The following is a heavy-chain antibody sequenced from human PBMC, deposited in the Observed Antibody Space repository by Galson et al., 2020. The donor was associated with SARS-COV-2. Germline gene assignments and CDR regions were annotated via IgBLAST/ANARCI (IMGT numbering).Heavy chain of an antibody. CDR3: ARTSWGSSWYRYFDY. CDR1: GFTFSSYA. V-gene: IGHV3-30*04. Sequence: GESLKISCAASGFTFSSYAMHWVRQAPGKGLEWVAVISYDGSNKYYADSVKGRFTISRDNSKNTLYLQMNSLRAEDTAVYYCARTSWGSSWYRYFDYWGQGTLVTVSS. CDR2: ISYDGSNK. D-gene: IGHD6-13*01. J-gene: IGHJ4*02.